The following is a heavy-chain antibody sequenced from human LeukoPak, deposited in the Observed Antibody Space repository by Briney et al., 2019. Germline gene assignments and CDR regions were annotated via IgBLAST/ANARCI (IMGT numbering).Heavy chain of an antibody. D-gene: IGHD3-22*01. Sequence: SETLSLTCTVSGGSISKSSYYWGWIRQPPGKGLEWIGSIYYSGSTYYNPSLKSRVTISLDTSKTQFSLKLSSVTAADTAVYYCARHGNYYDSSGYNYYFDYWGQGTLGTVSS. V-gene: IGHV4-39*01. J-gene: IGHJ4*02. CDR1: GGSISKSSYY. CDR3: ARHGNYYDSSGYNYYFDY. CDR2: IYYSGST.